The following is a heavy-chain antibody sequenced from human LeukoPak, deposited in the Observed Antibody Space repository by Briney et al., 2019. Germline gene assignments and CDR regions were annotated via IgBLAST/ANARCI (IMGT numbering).Heavy chain of an antibody. V-gene: IGHV3-74*01. CDR1: GFTFDRFT. J-gene: IGHJ3*01. CDR2: INSDGNRT. Sequence: GGSLRLSCAASGFTFDRFTIHWVRQTPGKGLVWVSRINSDGNRTNYADFVKGRFTISRDNAKNTLYVQINSLRAEDTAVYYCARESSDWFSDAFDFWGQGTVVTVSS. D-gene: IGHD6-19*01. CDR3: ARESSDWFSDAFDF.